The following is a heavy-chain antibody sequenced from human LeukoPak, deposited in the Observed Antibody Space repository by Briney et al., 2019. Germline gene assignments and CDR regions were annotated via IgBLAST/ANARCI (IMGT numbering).Heavy chain of an antibody. CDR3: ARVNFYSSSSGSGDAFDI. Sequence: SGGSLRLSCAASGFTFSSYSMNWVRQAPGKGLEWVSSISSSSSYIYYADSVKGRFTISRDNAKNSLYLQMNSLRAEDTAVYYCARVNFYSSSSGSGDAFDIWGQGTMVTVSS. CDR2: ISSSSSYI. J-gene: IGHJ3*02. V-gene: IGHV3-21*01. D-gene: IGHD6-6*01. CDR1: GFTFSSYS.